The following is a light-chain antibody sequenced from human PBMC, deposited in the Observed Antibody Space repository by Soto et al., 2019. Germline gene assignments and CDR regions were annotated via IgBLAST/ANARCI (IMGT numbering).Light chain of an antibody. CDR3: QHYDTYPYT. Sequence: IQMTQFPSTLSASVGDRVTITCRASQSISSWLAWYQQKPGKAPKLLIYKASSLESGVPSTFSGSGSGTELTLTISGLQPDDFATYYCQHYDTYPYTFGQGTKLEIK. J-gene: IGKJ2*01. V-gene: IGKV1-5*03. CDR2: KAS. CDR1: QSISSW.